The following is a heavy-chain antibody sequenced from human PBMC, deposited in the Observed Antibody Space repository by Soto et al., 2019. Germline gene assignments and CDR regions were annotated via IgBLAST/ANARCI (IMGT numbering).Heavy chain of an antibody. D-gene: IGHD2-21*01. V-gene: IGHV4-39*01. J-gene: IGHJ4*02. CDR1: GASISSTTHY. Sequence: QLQLQESGPGLVKPSETLSLTCTVSGASISSTTHYWGWIRQPPGQGLEWLGSVSYSGRYFYRPSLESRLTMSVDAPKNQFSLKLSSMTAADTAVYYCTRRAWTSYSDYWGQGMLVTVS. CDR2: VSYSGRY. CDR3: TRRAWTSYSDY.